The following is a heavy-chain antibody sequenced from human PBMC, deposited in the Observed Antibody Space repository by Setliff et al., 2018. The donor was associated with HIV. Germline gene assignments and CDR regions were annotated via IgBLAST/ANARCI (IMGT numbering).Heavy chain of an antibody. CDR1: GGSLSNYF. V-gene: IGHV4-34*01. D-gene: IGHD2-15*01. CDR2: INHNENT. CDR3: ARDGPGGYFFES. Sequence: PSETLSLTCAVYGGSLSNYFWTWIRQSPGRGLEWIGEINHNENTNYNPSLKSRVTISVDTSRNQFSLNLSSVTAADTAVYYCARDGPGGYFFESWGQGTLVTV. J-gene: IGHJ4*02.